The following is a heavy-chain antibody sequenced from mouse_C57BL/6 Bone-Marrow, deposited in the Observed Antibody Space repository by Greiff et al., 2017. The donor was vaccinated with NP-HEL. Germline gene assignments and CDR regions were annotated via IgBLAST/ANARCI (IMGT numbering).Heavy chain of an antibody. V-gene: IGHV1-82*01. CDR3: ARKVYGLHFDY. J-gene: IGHJ2*01. Sequence: LVESGPELVKPGASVKISCKASGYAFSSSWMNWVKQRPGKGLEWIGRIYPGDGDTNYNGKFKGKATLTADKSSSTAYMQLSSLTSEDSAVYFCARKVYGLHFDYWGQGTTLTVSS. CDR2: IYPGDGDT. D-gene: IGHD1-1*01. CDR1: GYAFSSSW.